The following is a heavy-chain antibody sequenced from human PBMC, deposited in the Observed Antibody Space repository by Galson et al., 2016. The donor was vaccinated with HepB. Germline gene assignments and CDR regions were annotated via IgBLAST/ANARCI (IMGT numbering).Heavy chain of an antibody. CDR2: IKPDGSEK. D-gene: IGHD5-24*01. CDR3: ARRQMYTMSAFDY. V-gene: IGHV3-7*01. Sequence: SLRLSCAASGFTFGTYWMSWVRQAPGKGLEWVANIKPDGSEKYYVDSVKGRFTISRDTAKSSLYLQMNSLRAEDTAVYYCARRQMYTMSAFDYWGQGTLVTVSS. J-gene: IGHJ4*02. CDR1: GFTFGTYW.